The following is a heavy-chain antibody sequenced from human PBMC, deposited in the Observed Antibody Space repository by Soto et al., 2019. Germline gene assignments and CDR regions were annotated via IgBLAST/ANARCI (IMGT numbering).Heavy chain of an antibody. CDR1: GFTFSNYA. Sequence: EVQLLESGGGLVQPGGSLRLSCAASGFTFSNYAIAWVRQAPGKGLGWVSGISGSGGTTYYADSVKGRFTISRDNSKDTLHLQMNSRRAEDTAVYFCAKTPRQWLVYFDYWGQAALVTVSS. CDR3: AKTPRQWLVYFDY. V-gene: IGHV3-23*01. D-gene: IGHD6-19*01. J-gene: IGHJ4*02. CDR2: ISGSGGTT.